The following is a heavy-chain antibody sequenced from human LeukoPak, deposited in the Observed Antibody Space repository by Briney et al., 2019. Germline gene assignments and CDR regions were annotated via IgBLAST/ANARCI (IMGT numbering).Heavy chain of an antibody. D-gene: IGHD4-17*01. V-gene: IGHV4-31*03. J-gene: IGHJ5*01. CDR1: GGSFTSGGYY. CDR3: ARDKVTVTGNWFDS. Sequence: PSETLSLTCTVSGGSFTSGGYYWSWIRQPPGKGLEWMGYIYYTGSTHYNPSLKSRISMLVDTSKRQFSLNLMSVTGADTAIYYCARDKVTVTGNWFDSWGQGTLVAVSS. CDR2: IYYTGST.